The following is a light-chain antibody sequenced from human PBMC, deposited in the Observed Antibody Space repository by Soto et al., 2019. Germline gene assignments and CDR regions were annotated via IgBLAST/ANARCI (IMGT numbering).Light chain of an antibody. CDR2: GAS. CDR1: QSVSSN. Sequence: EIVMTQSPATLSVSPGERATLSCRASQSVSSNLAWYQQKPGQAPRLLIYGASTRATGIQARFSGSGSGTEFTLTISSLQTEDFAAYSCQQYNTWPYAFDQETKLEIK. V-gene: IGKV3-15*01. CDR3: QQYNTWPYA. J-gene: IGKJ2*01.